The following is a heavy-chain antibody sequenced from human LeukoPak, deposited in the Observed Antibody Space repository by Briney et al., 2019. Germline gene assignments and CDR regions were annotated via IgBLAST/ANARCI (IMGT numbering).Heavy chain of an antibody. CDR3: ARQNGYNIYCFDY. J-gene: IGHJ4*02. CDR2: IYYSGST. Sequence: ETLSLTCTVSGGSISSSSYCWGWIRQPPGKGLEWIGTIYYSGSTYYNPSLKSRVTISVDTSKNQFSLKLSSVTAADTAVYYCARQNGYNIYCFDYWGQGTLVTVSS. D-gene: IGHD5-24*01. V-gene: IGHV4-39*01. CDR1: GGSISSSSYC.